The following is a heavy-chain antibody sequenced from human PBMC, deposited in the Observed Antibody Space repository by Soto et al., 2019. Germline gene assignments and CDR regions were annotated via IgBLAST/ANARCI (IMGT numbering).Heavy chain of an antibody. V-gene: IGHV4-34*01. Sequence: SLTCAVYGGSFSGYYWSWIRQPPGKGLEWIGEINHSGSTNYNPSLKSRVTISVDTSKNQFSLKLSSVTAADTAVYYCASPYCSSTSCYKGGEPAYYYYYGMDVWGQGTTVTVSS. CDR2: INHSGST. J-gene: IGHJ6*02. CDR3: ASPYCSSTSCYKGGEPAYYYYYGMDV. CDR1: GGSFSGYY. D-gene: IGHD2-2*02.